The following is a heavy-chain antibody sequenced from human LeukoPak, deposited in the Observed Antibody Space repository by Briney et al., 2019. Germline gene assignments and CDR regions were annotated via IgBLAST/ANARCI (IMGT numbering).Heavy chain of an antibody. CDR2: ISGSGGST. Sequence: QPGGSLRLSCAASGFTFSSYAMNWVRQAPGKGLEWVSGISGSGGSTYYADSVKGRFTISRDNSKNTLYLRMNSLRAEDTAVYYCVKADSGYDLLFDYWGQGTLVTVSS. V-gene: IGHV3-23*01. CDR3: VKADSGYDLLFDY. D-gene: IGHD5-12*01. CDR1: GFTFSSYA. J-gene: IGHJ4*02.